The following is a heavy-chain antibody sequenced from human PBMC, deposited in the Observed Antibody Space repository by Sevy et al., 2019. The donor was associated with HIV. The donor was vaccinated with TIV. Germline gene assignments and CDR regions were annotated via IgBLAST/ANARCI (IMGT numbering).Heavy chain of an antibody. CDR2: IGGSGRYT. D-gene: IGHD2-15*01. V-gene: IGHV3-23*01. CDR3: AKGYCSGGTCPRDYYSYGMDL. J-gene: IGHJ6*02. CDR1: GFTFSTYA. Sequence: GGSLRLSCAPSGFTFSTYAMNWVRQAPGKGLEWVSSIGGSGRYTYYAASVEGRFTISRDNSKNMLYLQMNSLRVADTAVYCCAKGYCSGGTCPRDYYSYGMDLWGQGTTVTVSS.